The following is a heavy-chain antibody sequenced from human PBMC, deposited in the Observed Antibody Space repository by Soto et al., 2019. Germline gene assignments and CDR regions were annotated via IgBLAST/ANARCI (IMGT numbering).Heavy chain of an antibody. CDR1: GFTFSSYA. V-gene: IGHV3-23*01. Sequence: GGSLRLSCAASGFTFSSYAMSWVRQAPGKGLEWVSAISGSGGSTYYADSVKGRFTISRDNSKNTLYLQMNSLRAEDTAVYYCAEDPARALWFGESIDYWGQGTLVTVSS. CDR2: ISGSGGST. J-gene: IGHJ4*02. CDR3: AEDPARALWFGESIDY. D-gene: IGHD3-10*01.